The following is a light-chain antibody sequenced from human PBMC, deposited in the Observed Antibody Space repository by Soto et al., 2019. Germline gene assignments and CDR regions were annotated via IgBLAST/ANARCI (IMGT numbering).Light chain of an antibody. CDR1: SSNIGSNY. V-gene: IGLV1-47*01. Sequence: QSVLTQPPSASGTPGQRVTISCSGSSSNIGSNYVYWYQQLPGTAPKLLIYRNNQRPSGVPDRFSGSKSGTSASLAISGLRSEDEADYYFAAWDYSLSGVVFGGATKLTVL. CDR3: AAWDYSLSGVV. CDR2: RNN. J-gene: IGLJ2*01.